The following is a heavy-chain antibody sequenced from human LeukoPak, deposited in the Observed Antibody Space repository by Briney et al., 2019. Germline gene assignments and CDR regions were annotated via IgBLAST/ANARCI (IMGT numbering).Heavy chain of an antibody. CDR2: IKSKTDGGTT. J-gene: IGHJ4*02. CDR3: TTRSPAYGDYFDY. V-gene: IGHV3-15*01. Sequence: PGGSLRLSCAASGFTFSNAWMSWVRQAPGKGLEWVGRIKSKTDGGTTDYAAPVKGRFTISRDDSKNTLYLQMNSLKTEDTAVYYCTTRSPAYGDYFDYWGQGTLVTVSS. CDR1: GFTFSNAW. D-gene: IGHD4-17*01.